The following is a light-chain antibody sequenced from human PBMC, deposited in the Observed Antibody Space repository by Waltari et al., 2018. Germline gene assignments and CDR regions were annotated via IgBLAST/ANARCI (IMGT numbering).Light chain of an antibody. Sequence: QSVLTQPPSVSEAPRQRVTISCSGRNSNIGNNAVNWYQQLPGKAPKLLIYYDDLLPSGVSDRFSGSKSGTSASLAISGLHSEDEADYHCAAWDDNLNAVVFGGGTKLTVL. CDR2: YDD. CDR1: NSNIGNNA. V-gene: IGLV1-36*01. CDR3: AAWDDNLNAVV. J-gene: IGLJ2*01.